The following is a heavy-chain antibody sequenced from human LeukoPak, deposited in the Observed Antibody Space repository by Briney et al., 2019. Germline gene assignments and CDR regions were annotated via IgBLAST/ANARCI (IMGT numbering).Heavy chain of an antibody. Sequence: PSETLSLTCTVPGDSISSTNYHWGWIRQPPGKGLEWIANIFYSGTTYYNPSLKSRVTISVDTSKNQFSLRLSSVTAADTAVYYCARRNSRWHVFDFWGQGTLVTVSS. CDR1: GDSISSTNYH. V-gene: IGHV4-39*01. D-gene: IGHD2-15*01. CDR3: ARRNSRWHVFDF. CDR2: IFYSGTT. J-gene: IGHJ4*02.